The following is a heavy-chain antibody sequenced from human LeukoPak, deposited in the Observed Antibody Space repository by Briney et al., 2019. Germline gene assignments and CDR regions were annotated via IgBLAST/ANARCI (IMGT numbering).Heavy chain of an antibody. D-gene: IGHD3-16*02. Sequence: ASVKVSCKASGYIFIGYYIHWVRQAPGQGLEWVGWINPNSGGTNYAQKFQGRVTMTRDTSISTAYMELRSLRSDDTAVYYCARDPYVWGSYRGAFDIWGQGTMVTVSS. V-gene: IGHV1-2*02. CDR3: ARDPYVWGSYRGAFDI. CDR1: GYIFIGYY. J-gene: IGHJ3*02. CDR2: INPNSGGT.